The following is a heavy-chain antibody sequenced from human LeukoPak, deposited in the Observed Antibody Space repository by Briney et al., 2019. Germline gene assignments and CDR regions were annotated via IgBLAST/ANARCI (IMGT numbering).Heavy chain of an antibody. D-gene: IGHD2-15*01. CDR2: IWYDGSNK. Sequence: PGGSLTLSCAPSGFTFSSYGMHCVRQAPGKGLEWVAVIWYDGSNKYYADSVKGRFTISRDNSKNTLYPQMNSLRAEDTAVYYCARDPVPYCSGGSCYSFDYWGQGTLVTVSS. CDR1: GFTFSSYG. CDR3: ARDPVPYCSGGSCYSFDY. J-gene: IGHJ4*02. V-gene: IGHV3-33*01.